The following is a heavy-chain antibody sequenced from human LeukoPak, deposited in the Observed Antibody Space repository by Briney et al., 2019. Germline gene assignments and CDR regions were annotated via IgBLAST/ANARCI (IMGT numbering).Heavy chain of an antibody. CDR1: GGTFSSYA. D-gene: IGHD6-13*01. CDR3: ARDLGSGSWNYYYYGMDV. Sequence: SVNVSCKASGGTFSSYAISWVRQAPGQGLEWMGRIIPILGIANYAKKFQGRVTITADKSTSTAYMELSSLRSEDTAVYYCARDLGSGSWNYYYYGMDVWGQGTTVTVSS. J-gene: IGHJ6*02. V-gene: IGHV1-69*04. CDR2: IIPILGIA.